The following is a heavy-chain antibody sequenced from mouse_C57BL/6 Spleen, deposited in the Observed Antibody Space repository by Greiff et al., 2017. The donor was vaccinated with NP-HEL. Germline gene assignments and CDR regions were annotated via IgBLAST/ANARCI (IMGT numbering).Heavy chain of an antibody. CDR1: GYTFTSYG. CDR2: IYPRSGNT. J-gene: IGHJ2*01. D-gene: IGHD1-1*01. CDR3: ASYITTVAGGY. Sequence: QVHVKQSGAELARPGASVKLSCKASGYTFTSYGISWVKQRTGQGLEWIGEIYPRSGNTYYNEKFKGKATLTADKSSSTAYMELRSLTSEDSAVYFCASYITTVAGGYWGQGTTLTVSS. V-gene: IGHV1-81*01.